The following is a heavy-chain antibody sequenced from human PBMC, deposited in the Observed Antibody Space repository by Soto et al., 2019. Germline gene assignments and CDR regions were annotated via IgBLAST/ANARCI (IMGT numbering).Heavy chain of an antibody. CDR2: ISSSSSTI. D-gene: IGHD6-13*01. CDR1: GFTFSSYS. V-gene: IGHV3-48*02. Sequence: PGGSLRLSCAASGFTFSSYSMNWVRQAPGKGLEWVSYISSSSSTIYYADSVKGRFTISRDNAKNSLFLQMNSLRDEDTAVYYCARDPSYGSSWYYYFDYWGQGTPVTVSS. CDR3: ARDPSYGSSWYYYFDY. J-gene: IGHJ4*02.